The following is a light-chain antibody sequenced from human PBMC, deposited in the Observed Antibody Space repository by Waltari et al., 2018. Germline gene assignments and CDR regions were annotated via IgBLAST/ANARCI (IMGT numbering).Light chain of an antibody. V-gene: IGKV3-11*01. CDR1: QSVSSY. Sequence: EIVLTQSPATLSLFPGERATLSCRASQSVSSYLAWYQQKPGQAPRLVIYDASNRATGIPARFSGSGSGTDFTLTISSLQAEDVAVYYCQQYYSTPYTFGQGTKLEIK. J-gene: IGKJ2*01. CDR2: DAS. CDR3: QQYYSTPYT.